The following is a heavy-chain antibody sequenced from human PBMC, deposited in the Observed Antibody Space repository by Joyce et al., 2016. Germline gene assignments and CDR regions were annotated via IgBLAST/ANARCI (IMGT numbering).Heavy chain of an antibody. CDR2: LSSSSSYI. V-gene: IGHV3-21*01. CDR1: GFTFSSYS. J-gene: IGHJ4*02. D-gene: IGHD2-8*01. Sequence: EVQLVESGGGLVKPGGSLRLSCAVSGFTFSSYSMSWVRQGPGKGLEGVSSLSSSSSYIKYTDSVKGRFTISRDNAKNSLYLQMNSLRVEDTAVYYCARSSYTNGIFDYWGQGTLVTVSS. CDR3: ARSSYTNGIFDY.